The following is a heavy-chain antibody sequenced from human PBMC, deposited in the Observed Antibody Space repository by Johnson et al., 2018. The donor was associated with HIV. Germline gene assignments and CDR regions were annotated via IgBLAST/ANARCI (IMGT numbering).Heavy chain of an antibody. V-gene: IGHV3-23*04. D-gene: IGHD5-24*01. CDR3: ARGRGWWLQLGGAFDI. Sequence: EVQLVESGGGLVQPGGSLRLSCAASGFTFSSYAMSWVRQAPGKGLEWVSAISGSGGSTYSEDSVKGRFTISRDNSKNTLYLQMNSLRAEDTAIYYCARGRGWWLQLGGAFDIWGQGTMVTVSS. CDR2: ISGSGGST. J-gene: IGHJ3*02. CDR1: GFTFSSYA.